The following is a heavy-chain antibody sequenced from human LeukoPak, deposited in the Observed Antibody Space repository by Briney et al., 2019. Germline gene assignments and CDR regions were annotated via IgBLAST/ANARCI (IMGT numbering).Heavy chain of an antibody. CDR3: ARDRPYYYDSSGYYY. D-gene: IGHD3-22*01. J-gene: IGHJ4*02. CDR2: ISYDGSNK. CDR1: GFTFSSYA. V-gene: IGHV3-30-3*01. Sequence: GGSLRLSCAASGFTFSSYAMHWVRQAPGKGLEWVAVISYDGSNKYYADSAKGRFTISRDNSKNTLYLQMNSLRAEDTAVYYCARDRPYYYDSSGYYYWGQGTLVTVSS.